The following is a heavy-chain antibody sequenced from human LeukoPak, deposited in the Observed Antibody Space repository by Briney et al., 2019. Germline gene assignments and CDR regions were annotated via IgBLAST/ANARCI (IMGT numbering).Heavy chain of an antibody. CDR2: ISSSSSYI. V-gene: IGHV3-21*01. CDR1: GGSISSYY. Sequence: ETLSLTCTVSGGSISSYYWSWIRQPPGKGLEWVSSISSSSSYIYYADSVKGRFTISRDNAKNSLHLQMNSLRAEDTAVYYCASYDFDAFDIWGQGTMVTVSS. J-gene: IGHJ3*02. D-gene: IGHD3-3*01. CDR3: ASYDFDAFDI.